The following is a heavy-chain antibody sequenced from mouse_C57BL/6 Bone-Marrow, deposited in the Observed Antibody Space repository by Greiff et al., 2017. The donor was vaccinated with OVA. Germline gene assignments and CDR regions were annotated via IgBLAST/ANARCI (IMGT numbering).Heavy chain of an antibody. CDR3: VREEGITTVVASYWDFDV. J-gene: IGHJ1*03. Sequence: EVKLMESGGGLVQPKGSLKLSCAASGFTFNTYAMHWVRQAPGKGLEWVARIRSKSSNYATYYADSVKDRFTISRDDSQRLLYLKMQNLKTEDTAMYYCVREEGITTVVASYWDFDVWGTGTTVTVSS. V-gene: IGHV10-3*01. CDR2: IRSKSSNYAT. D-gene: IGHD1-1*01. CDR1: GFTFNTYA.